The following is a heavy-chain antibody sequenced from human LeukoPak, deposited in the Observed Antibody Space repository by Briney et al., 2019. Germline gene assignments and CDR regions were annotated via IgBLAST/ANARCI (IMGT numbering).Heavy chain of an antibody. CDR2: ISGYNGYT. D-gene: IGHD2-15*01. Sequence: VASVKVSCKASGYIFTGYGLSWVRQAPGQGLEWMGWISGYNGYTNYAQKVQDRVTMTTDTSTSTAYMELRSLRTDDTAVYYCARDSVYLRSGGSWLGGWFDPWGQGTLVTVSS. CDR3: ARDSVYLRSGGSWLGGWFDP. J-gene: IGHJ5*02. V-gene: IGHV1-18*01. CDR1: GYIFTGYG.